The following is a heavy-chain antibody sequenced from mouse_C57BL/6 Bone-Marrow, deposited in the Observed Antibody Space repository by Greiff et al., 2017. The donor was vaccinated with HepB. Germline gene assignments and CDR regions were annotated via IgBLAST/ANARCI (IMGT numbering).Heavy chain of an antibody. J-gene: IGHJ4*01. CDR3: TRDRAYDEAMDY. Sequence: EVKLVESGEGLVKPGGSLKLSCAASGFTFSSYAMSWVRQTPEKRLEWVAYISSGGDYIYYADTVKGRFTISRDNARNTLYLQMSSLKSEDTAMYYCTRDRAYDEAMDYWGQGTSVTVSS. V-gene: IGHV5-9-1*02. CDR2: ISSGGDYI. D-gene: IGHD2-12*01. CDR1: GFTFSSYA.